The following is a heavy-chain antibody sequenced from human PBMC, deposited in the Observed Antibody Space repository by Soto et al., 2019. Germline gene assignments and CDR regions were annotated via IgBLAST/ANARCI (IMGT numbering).Heavy chain of an antibody. CDR3: ARGQRFSDWFDP. Sequence: KTSETLSLTCTVSGGAINSYYWTWIRQPAGKGLEWIGRIYSSGSTKYNPSLQSRVTMSLDTSKNQFSLRLTSVTAADTAVYYCARGQRFSDWFDPWGQGTLVTV. CDR1: GGAINSYY. CDR2: IYSSGST. V-gene: IGHV4-4*07. J-gene: IGHJ5*02. D-gene: IGHD3-3*01.